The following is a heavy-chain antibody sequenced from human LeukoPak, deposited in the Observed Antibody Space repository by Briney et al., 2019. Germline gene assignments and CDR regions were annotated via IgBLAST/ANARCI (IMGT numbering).Heavy chain of an antibody. CDR2: VKEDGTTK. J-gene: IGHJ4*02. CDR3: VSQEVVPH. Sequence: GGSLRLSCAASGFSFTNYWMSWVRQAPGKGLEWVANVKEDGTTKQYLDSVKGRFTISRDNAKNSLYLQMDSLRAEDTAVYYCVSQEVVPHWGQGTLVSVSS. D-gene: IGHD2-15*01. V-gene: IGHV3-7*01. CDR1: GFSFTNYW.